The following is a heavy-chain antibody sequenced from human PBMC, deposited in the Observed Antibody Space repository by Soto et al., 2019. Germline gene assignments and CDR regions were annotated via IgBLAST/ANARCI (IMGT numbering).Heavy chain of an antibody. V-gene: IGHV4-31*03. J-gene: IGHJ6*02. CDR3: AKSARFGGDWGWYYYYASDG. D-gene: IGHD2-21*02. CDR1: GGFISSGAYY. CDR2: IYPSGTT. Sequence: QVQLQGSGPGLVKPSQTLSLTCTVSGGFISSGAYYWTWIRQHPGKGLEWIGYIYPSGTTYYKPSLKSRVTASVNSSNNAFALKMRSVTAADAAVYYSAKSARFGGDWGWYYYYASDGWGQGTAVTVAS.